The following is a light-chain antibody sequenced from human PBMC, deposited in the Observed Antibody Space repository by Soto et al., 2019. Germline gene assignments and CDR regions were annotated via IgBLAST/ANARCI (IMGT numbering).Light chain of an antibody. CDR1: SSDIGAYNY. V-gene: IGLV2-14*01. CDR2: GVT. Sequence: QSARTQPASVSGSPGQSITISCTGTSSDIGAYNYVSWYQQHPGKAPKLMIYGVTNRPSGVSNRFSGSKSGNTASLTISGLQAEDEADYYCSSYTTSSTLGFGGGTKLTVL. J-gene: IGLJ2*01. CDR3: SSYTTSSTLG.